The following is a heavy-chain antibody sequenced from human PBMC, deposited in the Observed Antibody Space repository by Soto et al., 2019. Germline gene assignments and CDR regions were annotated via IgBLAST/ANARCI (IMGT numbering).Heavy chain of an antibody. D-gene: IGHD5-12*01. Sequence: ASETLSLTCTVSGGSVSSSSYYWGWIRQPPGKGLEWIGYIYYSGSTNYNPSLKSRVTISVDTSKNQFSLKLSSVTAADTAVYYCARVLEGEVATGDYYYYYMDVWGKGTTVTVS. CDR1: GGSVSSSSYY. V-gene: IGHV4-61*01. CDR3: ARVLEGEVATGDYYYYYMDV. J-gene: IGHJ6*03. CDR2: IYYSGST.